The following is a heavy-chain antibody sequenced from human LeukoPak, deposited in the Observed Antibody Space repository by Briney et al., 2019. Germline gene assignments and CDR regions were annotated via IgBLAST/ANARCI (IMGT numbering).Heavy chain of an antibody. J-gene: IGHJ4*02. CDR1: GGTFSSFA. Sequence: ASVKVSCKASGGTFSSFAISWVRQAPGQGLEWMGRINPNSGGTNYAQKFQGRVTMTRDTSISTAYMELSRLRSDDTAVYYCARAYSSSLPTGLGWGQGTLVTVSS. CDR3: ARAYSSSLPTGLG. CDR2: INPNSGGT. V-gene: IGHV1-2*06. D-gene: IGHD6-13*01.